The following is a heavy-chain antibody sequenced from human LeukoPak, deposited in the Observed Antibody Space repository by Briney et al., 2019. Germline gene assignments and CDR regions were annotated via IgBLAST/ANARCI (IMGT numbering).Heavy chain of an antibody. CDR3: ARDPYYDFWSGYPGGARFDY. D-gene: IGHD3-3*01. Sequence: SETLSLTCTVSGDSITSHYWSWIRQPPGKGLEWIGYLHYRGNTNHNSSLKSRMTISLDTSRNQFSLKLSSVTAADTAVYYCARDPYYDFWSGYPGGARFDYWGQGTLVTVSS. V-gene: IGHV4-59*11. J-gene: IGHJ4*02. CDR2: LHYRGNT. CDR1: GDSITSHY.